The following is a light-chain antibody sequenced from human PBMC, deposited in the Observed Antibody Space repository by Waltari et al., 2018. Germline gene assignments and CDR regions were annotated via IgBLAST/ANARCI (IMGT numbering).Light chain of an antibody. CDR3: QQSTSFPRA. Sequence: DIQMTQSPSSVSASIGDRVTITCRASQDISTWLGWYQQAPGKAPKRLIHSASHLQSGVPSRFSGSGSGTDFTLTISRLQPEDFATYYCQQSTSFPRAFGQGTKVEVK. J-gene: IGKJ1*01. CDR1: QDISTW. CDR2: SAS. V-gene: IGKV1-12*01.